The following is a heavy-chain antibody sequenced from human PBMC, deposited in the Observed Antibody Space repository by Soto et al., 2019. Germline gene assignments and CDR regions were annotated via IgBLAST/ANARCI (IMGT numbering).Heavy chain of an antibody. J-gene: IGHJ4*02. CDR3: AKGRYFDTSGGCAND. CDR1: GFIFDNYA. CDR2: ISGSGHGT. Sequence: EVKLLESGGGLVPPGASARLSCITSGFIFDNYAMSWVRQSPGRGLEWVAAISGSGHGTVYTQSVQGRFIISRDKSKKTLFLQMNNLRDEDTAVYYCAKGRYFDTSGGCANDWGLGTLVSVSA. V-gene: IGHV3-23*01. D-gene: IGHD3-22*01.